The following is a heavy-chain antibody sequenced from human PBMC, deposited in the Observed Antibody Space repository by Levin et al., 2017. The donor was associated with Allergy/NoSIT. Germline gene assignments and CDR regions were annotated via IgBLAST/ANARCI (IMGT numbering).Heavy chain of an antibody. V-gene: IGHV1-24*01. Sequence: ASVKVSCKVSGYTLTELSMHWVRQAPGKGLEWMGGFDPEDGETIYAQKFQGRVTMTEDTSTDTAYMELSSLRSEDTAVYYCATAKYSSSWYYYYGMDVWGQGTTVTVSS. CDR2: FDPEDGET. CDR3: ATAKYSSSWYYYYGMDV. D-gene: IGHD6-13*01. CDR1: GYTLTELS. J-gene: IGHJ6*02.